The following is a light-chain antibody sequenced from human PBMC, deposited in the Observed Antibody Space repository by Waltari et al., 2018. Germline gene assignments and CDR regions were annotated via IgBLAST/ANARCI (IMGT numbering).Light chain of an antibody. CDR3: QQYGNSPPT. CDR1: QSLSSIY. Sequence: ELVLTQSPGTLPLSPGERATLSCRASQSLSSIYLAWYQQKPGQAPRLLIYGASSRATGIPDRFSGSGSGTDFTLTISRLEPEDFAVYYCQQYGNSPPTFGQGTKVEIK. V-gene: IGKV3-20*01. CDR2: GAS. J-gene: IGKJ1*01.